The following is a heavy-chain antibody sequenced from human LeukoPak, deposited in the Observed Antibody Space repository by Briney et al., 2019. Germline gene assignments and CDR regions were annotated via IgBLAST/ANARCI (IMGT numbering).Heavy chain of an antibody. CDR3: ARYYDGAGQDDCFDY. V-gene: IGHV3-7*01. CDR1: GFTFSSYW. Sequence: GGSLRLSCAASGFTFSSYWMSWVRQAPRKGLEWVANIDQDGSEQYYVDSVKGRFTISRDNAKSSLYLQMSILRAEDTAVYYCARYYDGAGQDDCFDYWGQGTLVTVSS. J-gene: IGHJ4*02. D-gene: IGHD3-22*01. CDR2: IDQDGSEQ.